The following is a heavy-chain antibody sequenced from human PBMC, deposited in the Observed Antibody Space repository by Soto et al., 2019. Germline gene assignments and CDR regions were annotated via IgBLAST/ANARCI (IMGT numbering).Heavy chain of an antibody. CDR2: ISYDGSNK. V-gene: IGHV3-30*18. D-gene: IGHD3-10*01. Sequence: QVQLVESGGGVVQPGRSLRLSCAASGFTFSSYGMHWVRQAPGKGLEWVAVISYDGSNKYYADSVKGRFTITRDNSKNSLYLEMNTLKAEDTGVYYCAKGGGGSGSYLYYFYGMDVWGQGTTVTVSS. J-gene: IGHJ6*02. CDR1: GFTFSSYG. CDR3: AKGGGGSGSYLYYFYGMDV.